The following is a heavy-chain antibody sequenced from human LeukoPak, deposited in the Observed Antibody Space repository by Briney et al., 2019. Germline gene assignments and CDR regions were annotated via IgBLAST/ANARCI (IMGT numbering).Heavy chain of an antibody. CDR3: ARSIAYSSSWGYYFDY. CDR2: IYYSGST. V-gene: IGHV4-61*08. D-gene: IGHD6-13*01. CDR1: GGSISSGGYS. Sequence: KPSETLSLTCAVSGGSISSGGYSWSWIRQPPGKGLEWIGYIYYSGSTNYNPSLKSRVTISVDTSKNQFSLKLSSVTAADTAVYYCARSIAYSSSWGYYFDYWGQGTLVTVSS. J-gene: IGHJ4*02.